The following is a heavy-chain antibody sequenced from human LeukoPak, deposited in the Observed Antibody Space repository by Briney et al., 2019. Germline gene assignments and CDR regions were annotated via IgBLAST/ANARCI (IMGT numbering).Heavy chain of an antibody. Sequence: GGSLRLSCAASGFAFSDYYMSWIREAPGKGLEWLSYTSYTGETIYYEDSVKGRFTFSRDNAKNSLFLQIDRLRAEDTAVYYCARKASYSSSAYNPHYFDYWGQGVLVTVSS. CDR1: GFAFSDYY. J-gene: IGHJ4*02. CDR2: TSYTGETI. CDR3: ARKASYSSSAYNPHYFDY. D-gene: IGHD6-6*01. V-gene: IGHV3-11*04.